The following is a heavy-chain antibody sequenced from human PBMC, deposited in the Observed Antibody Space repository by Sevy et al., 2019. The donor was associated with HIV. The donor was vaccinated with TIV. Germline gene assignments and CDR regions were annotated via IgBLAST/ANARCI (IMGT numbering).Heavy chain of an antibody. CDR1: GGSITSLY. V-gene: IGHV4-59*08. Sequence: SETLSLTCTVSGGSITSLYWNWIRQPPGKGLEWIANIYYNGHINYNPTLKSRVTLALDTSKNQFSLRLGSVTAADTAMYYCAGENAWGRGYSWGQGTLVTVSS. J-gene: IGHJ4*02. CDR3: AGENAWGRGYS. CDR2: IYYNGHI. D-gene: IGHD1-26*01.